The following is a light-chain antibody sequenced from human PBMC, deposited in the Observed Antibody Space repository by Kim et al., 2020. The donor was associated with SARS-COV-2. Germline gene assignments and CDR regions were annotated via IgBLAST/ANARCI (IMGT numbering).Light chain of an antibody. CDR2: DNN. CDR3: GTWDSSLSAGV. J-gene: IGLJ3*02. Sequence: GQKVTISCSGSSSNIGNNYVSWYQQLPGTAPKLLIYDNNKRPSGIPDRFSGSKSGTSATLGITGLQTGDEADYYSGTWDSSLSAGVFGGGTQLTVL. V-gene: IGLV1-51*01. CDR1: SSNIGNNY.